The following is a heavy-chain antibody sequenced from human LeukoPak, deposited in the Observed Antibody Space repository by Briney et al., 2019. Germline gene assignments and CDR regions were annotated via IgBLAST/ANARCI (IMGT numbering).Heavy chain of an antibody. CDR2: IHYSGST. CDR1: GGSFSGYY. V-gene: IGHV4-59*08. J-gene: IGHJ1*01. CDR3: ARSYSSGGNVALFQH. D-gene: IGHD6-19*01. Sequence: PSETLSLTCAVYGGSFSGYYWSWIRQPPGRGLEYIGFIHYSGSTNYNSSLKSRVTISVDTSKNQFSLKLSSVTAADTAVYYCARSYSSGGNVALFQHWGQGTLVTVSS.